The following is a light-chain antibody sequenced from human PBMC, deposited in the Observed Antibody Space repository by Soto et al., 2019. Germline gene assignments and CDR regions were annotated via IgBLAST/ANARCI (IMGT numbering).Light chain of an antibody. Sequence: QSALTQPASVSGSPGQSITISCTGTSRDVGGYNYVSWYQQHPGKAPKLMIYEVSNRPSGVYNRFSGSKSGNTASLTISGLQAECEVAYYCSSSTSSSTRVFGTGTKLTVL. V-gene: IGLV2-14*01. CDR2: EVS. J-gene: IGLJ1*01. CDR3: SSSTSSSTRV. CDR1: SRDVGGYNY.